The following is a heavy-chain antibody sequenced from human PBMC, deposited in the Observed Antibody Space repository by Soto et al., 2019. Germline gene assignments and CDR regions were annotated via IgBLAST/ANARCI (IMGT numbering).Heavy chain of an antibody. CDR3: ARGTGVDTAPAVYFDY. J-gene: IGHJ4*02. CDR1: GDSVSSNSAA. D-gene: IGHD5-18*01. V-gene: IGHV6-1*01. CDR2: TYYRSKWYN. Sequence: SQTLSLTCAISGDSVSSNSAAWNWIRQSPSRGLEWLGRTYYRSKWYNDYAVSVKSRITINPDTSKNQFSLQLNSVTPEDTAVYYCARGTGVDTAPAVYFDYWCQGTLVTVSS.